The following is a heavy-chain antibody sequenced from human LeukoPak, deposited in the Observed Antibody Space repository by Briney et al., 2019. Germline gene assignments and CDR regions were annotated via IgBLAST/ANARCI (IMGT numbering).Heavy chain of an antibody. Sequence: PGGSLRLSCAASGFTFDDYAMHWVRQAPGKGLEWVSGINNDGSSTIYADSVKGRFTVSRNNAKNTLYLQMNSLRVEDTAVYYCAREDDTSFHMDVWGKGTTVTVSS. J-gene: IGHJ6*03. CDR2: INNDGSST. V-gene: IGHV3-74*01. D-gene: IGHD2/OR15-2a*01. CDR1: GFTFDDYA. CDR3: AREDDTSFHMDV.